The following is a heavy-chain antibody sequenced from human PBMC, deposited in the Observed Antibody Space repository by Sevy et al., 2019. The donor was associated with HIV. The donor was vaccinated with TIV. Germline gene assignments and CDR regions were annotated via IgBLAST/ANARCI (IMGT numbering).Heavy chain of an antibody. CDR2: INQDGVVA. V-gene: IGHV3-7*01. D-gene: IGHD6-13*01. CDR1: GFTLNNYW. CDR3: VRAIAKDGSF. Sequence: GGCLRLSCAASGFTLNNYWMHWVRQAPGKGLEWVANINQDGVVAYYLDSVRGRFAISRDNGRNLVFLQMNSLRVDDTALYFCVRAIAKDGSFWGQGTLVTVSS. J-gene: IGHJ4*02.